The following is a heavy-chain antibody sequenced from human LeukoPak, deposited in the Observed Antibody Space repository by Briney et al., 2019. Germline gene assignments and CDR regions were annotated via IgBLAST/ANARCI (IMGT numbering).Heavy chain of an antibody. CDR2: IYYSGST. J-gene: IGHJ5*02. CDR3: ARDKSGSVENWFDP. V-gene: IGHV4-39*07. CDR1: GGSISRSSYY. Sequence: PSETLSLTCTVSGGSISRSSYYWGWIRQPPGKGLEWIGSIYYSGSTYYNPSLKSRVTISVDTSKNQFSLKLSSVTAADTAVYYCARDKSGSVENWFDPWGQGTLVTVSS. D-gene: IGHD1-26*01.